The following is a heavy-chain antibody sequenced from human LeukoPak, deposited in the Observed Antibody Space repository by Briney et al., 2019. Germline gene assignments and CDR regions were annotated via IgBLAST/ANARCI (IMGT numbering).Heavy chain of an antibody. J-gene: IGHJ3*02. V-gene: IGHV1-2*02. CDR1: GYTFTGYY. CDR3: ASDTWVGEHDAFDI. Sequence: ASVKVSCKASGYTFTGYYMHWVRQAPGQGLEWMGWINPNSGGTNYAQKFQGRVTMTRDTSISTACMELSRLRSDDTAVYYCASDTWVGEHDAFDIWGQGTMVTVSS. CDR2: INPNSGGT. D-gene: IGHD1-26*01.